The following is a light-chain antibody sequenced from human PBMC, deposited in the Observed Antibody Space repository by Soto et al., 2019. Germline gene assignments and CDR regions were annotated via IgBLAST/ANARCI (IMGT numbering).Light chain of an antibody. Sequence: EIGMTQSPATLSVAPGERATLSCRASQSVRSNSLVWYQQKPGQAPRLLISGASSRATGIPDRFSGSGSGTDFTLTISRLEPEDFAVYYCQQYGSTPLTFGGGTKVDI. CDR2: GAS. V-gene: IGKV3-20*01. CDR3: QQYGSTPLT. J-gene: IGKJ4*01. CDR1: QSVRSNS.